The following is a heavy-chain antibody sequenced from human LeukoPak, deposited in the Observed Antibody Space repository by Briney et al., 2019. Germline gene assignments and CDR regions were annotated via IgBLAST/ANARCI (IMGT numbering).Heavy chain of an antibody. CDR1: GFTFSSYA. CDR2: INHSGST. J-gene: IGHJ4*02. V-gene: IGHV4-34*01. D-gene: IGHD2-15*01. CDR3: ARGGWDDSCSGGSCYFTIDY. Sequence: LRLSCAASGFTFSSYAMHWVRQAPGKGLEWIGEINHSGSTNYNPSLKSRVTISVDTSKNQFSLKLSSVTAADTAVYYCARGGWDDSCSGGSCYFTIDYWGQGTLVTVSS.